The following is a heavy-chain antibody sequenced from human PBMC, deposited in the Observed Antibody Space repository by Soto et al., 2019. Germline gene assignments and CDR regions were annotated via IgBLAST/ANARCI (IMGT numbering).Heavy chain of an antibody. CDR3: ARGRRMVRGVIIMHYFDY. CDR2: IIPIFGTA. J-gene: IGHJ4*02. Sequence: SVKVSCKASGGTFSSYAISWVRQAPGQGLEWMGGIIPIFGTANYAQKFQGRVTITADESTSTAYMELSSLRSEDTAVYYCARGRRMVRGVIIMHYFDYWGQGTLVTVSS. V-gene: IGHV1-69*13. CDR1: GGTFSSYA. D-gene: IGHD3-10*01.